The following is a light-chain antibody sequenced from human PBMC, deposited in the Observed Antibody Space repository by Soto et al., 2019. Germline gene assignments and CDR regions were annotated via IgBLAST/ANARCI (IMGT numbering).Light chain of an antibody. CDR3: QQYGHSPIT. Sequence: EIVLTQSPGTLSLSPVERVTLSCRASQSLSGNYLAWYQQKPGQAPKFLIYGASNRATGIPDRFSGGGSGTDFALTINRLEPEDFAVYYCQQYGHSPITFGQGTRLEIK. V-gene: IGKV3-20*01. CDR2: GAS. CDR1: QSLSGNY. J-gene: IGKJ5*01.